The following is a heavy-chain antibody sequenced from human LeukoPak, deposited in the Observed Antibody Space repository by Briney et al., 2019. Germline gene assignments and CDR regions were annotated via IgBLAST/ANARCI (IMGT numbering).Heavy chain of an antibody. D-gene: IGHD3-9*01. CDR2: INHSGST. V-gene: IGHV4-34*01. CDR1: GGSFSGYY. J-gene: IGHJ3*02. Sequence: PSETLSLTCAVYGGSFSGYYWSWIRQPPGKGLEWIGEINHSGSTNYNPSLKSRVTISVDTSKNQFSLKLSSVTAADTAVYYCARRYYDILTGLSPGAFDIWGQGTMVTVSS. CDR3: ARRYYDILTGLSPGAFDI.